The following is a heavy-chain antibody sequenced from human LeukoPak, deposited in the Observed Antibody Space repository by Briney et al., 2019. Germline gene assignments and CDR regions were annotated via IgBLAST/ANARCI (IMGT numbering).Heavy chain of an antibody. CDR2: MNPNSGNT. Sequence: ASVKVSCKASGYTFTSYDIKWVRQATGQGLEWRGWMNPNSGNTGYAQKFQARVTMTRNTSISTAYMELSSLRSEDTAVYYCARAASQTIANAFDIWGQGTMVTVSS. J-gene: IGHJ3*02. D-gene: IGHD2/OR15-2a*01. CDR3: ARAASQTIANAFDI. V-gene: IGHV1-8*01. CDR1: GYTFTSYD.